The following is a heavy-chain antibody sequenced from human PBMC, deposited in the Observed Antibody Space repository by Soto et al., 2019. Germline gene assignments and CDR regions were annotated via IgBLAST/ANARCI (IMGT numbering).Heavy chain of an antibody. CDR2: IYYSGST. J-gene: IGHJ4*02. CDR1: GGSISSGGYY. V-gene: IGHV4-31*03. CDR3: ARSDIMVRGVTR. D-gene: IGHD3-10*01. Sequence: PSETLSLTCTVSGGSISSGGYYWSWIRQHPGKGLEWIGYIYYSGSTYYNPSLKSRVTISVDTSKNQFSLKLSSVTAADTAVYYCARSDIMVRGVTRWGQGTLVTVSS.